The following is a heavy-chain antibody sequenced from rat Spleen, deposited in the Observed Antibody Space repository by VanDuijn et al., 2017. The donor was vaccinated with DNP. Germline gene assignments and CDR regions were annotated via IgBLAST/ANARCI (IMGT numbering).Heavy chain of an antibody. Sequence: EVQLVESGGDLVQPGRSLKLSCAASGFTFSDYYMSWVRQTPTKGLEWVASINPDGGTTYYRDSVRGRFTISRDNAKSRFFLQMDSLKSEDTATYYCTTDAAYWGQGTLVTVSS. CDR1: GFTFSDYY. CDR3: TTDAAY. V-gene: IGHV5-20*01. CDR2: INPDGGTT. J-gene: IGHJ3*01.